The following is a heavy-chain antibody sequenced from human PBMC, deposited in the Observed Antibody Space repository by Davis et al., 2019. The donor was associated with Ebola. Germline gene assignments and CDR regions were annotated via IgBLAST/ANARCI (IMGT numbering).Heavy chain of an antibody. D-gene: IGHD3-3*01. CDR3: AREQLYDFWSGYHYGMDV. Sequence: GGSLRLSCAASGFTFSSYEMNWVRQAPGKGLEWVSYISSSGSTIYYADSVKGRFTISRDNAKNSLYLQMNSLRAEDTAVYYCAREQLYDFWSGYHYGMDVWGQGTTVTVSS. CDR2: ISSSGSTI. J-gene: IGHJ6*02. CDR1: GFTFSSYE. V-gene: IGHV3-48*03.